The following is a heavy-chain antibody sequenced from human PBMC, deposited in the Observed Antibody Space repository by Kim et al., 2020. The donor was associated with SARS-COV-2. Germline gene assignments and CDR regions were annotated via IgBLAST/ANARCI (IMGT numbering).Heavy chain of an antibody. Sequence: ASVKVSCKASGYIFSTYAMHWVRQAPGKRPEWMGWINTGNGNTKYSQKFQDRFTITRDTYASTAYMEMSRLRSEDTAVYYCAKETWGASGEDAFDVWGQGTMVTVSS. CDR1: GYIFSTYA. CDR2: INTGNGNT. D-gene: IGHD1-26*01. J-gene: IGHJ3*01. CDR3: AKETWGASGEDAFDV. V-gene: IGHV1-3*04.